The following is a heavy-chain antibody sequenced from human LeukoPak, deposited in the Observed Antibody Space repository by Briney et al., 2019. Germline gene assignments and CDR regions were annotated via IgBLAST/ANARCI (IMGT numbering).Heavy chain of an antibody. D-gene: IGHD5-12*01. J-gene: IGHJ4*02. CDR1: GFTFSSYA. V-gene: IGHV3-30-3*01. Sequence: GGSLRLSCAASGFTFSSYAMHWVRQAPGKGLEWVAVISYDGSNKYYADSVKGRFTISRDNSKNTLYLQMNSLRAEDTAVYYCARVHRGDIVATTTDYWGQGTLVTVSS. CDR3: ARVHRGDIVATTTDY. CDR2: ISYDGSNK.